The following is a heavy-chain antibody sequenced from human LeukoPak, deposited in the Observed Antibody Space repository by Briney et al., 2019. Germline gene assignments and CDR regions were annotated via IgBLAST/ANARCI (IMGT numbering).Heavy chain of an antibody. CDR2: IYYSGST. D-gene: IGHD6-13*01. CDR3: ARHEGYSSSQPFGY. V-gene: IGHV4-59*08. J-gene: IGHJ4*02. Sequence: SETLSLTCTVPGGPISSCYWSWIRQPPGKGLEWIGYIYYSGSTNYNPSLKSRVTISVDTSKNQFSLKLSSVTAADTAVYYCARHEGYSSSQPFGYWGQGTLVTVSS. CDR1: GGPISSCY.